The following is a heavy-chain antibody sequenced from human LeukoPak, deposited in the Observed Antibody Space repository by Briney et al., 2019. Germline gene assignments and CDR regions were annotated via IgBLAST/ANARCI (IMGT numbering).Heavy chain of an antibody. Sequence: GGSLRLSCAASGFTFSSHAISWVRRAPGKGLEWVSGLIENGATTYYADSVKGRFTISRDNSRNTMYLQMNSLRVEDTAVYYCVKDYQVGNSPAFGDYWGQGTLVTISS. CDR3: VKDYQVGNSPAFGDY. CDR1: GFTFSSHA. D-gene: IGHD1-26*01. J-gene: IGHJ4*02. V-gene: IGHV3-23*01. CDR2: LIENGATT.